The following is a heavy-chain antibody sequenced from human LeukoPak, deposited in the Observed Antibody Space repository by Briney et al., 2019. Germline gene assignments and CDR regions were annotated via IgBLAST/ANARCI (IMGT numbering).Heavy chain of an antibody. CDR2: MNPNSGNT. CDR3: ARFSNTGYCSSTSCYKLYYFDY. D-gene: IGHD2-2*02. Sequence: ASVKVSCKASGYTFTSYDINWVRQATGQGLEWMGWMNPNSGNTGYAQKFQGRVTMTRNTSISTAYMELSSLRSEDTAVYYCARFSNTGYCSSTSCYKLYYFDYWGQGTLVTVSS. V-gene: IGHV1-8*01. CDR1: GYTFTSYD. J-gene: IGHJ4*02.